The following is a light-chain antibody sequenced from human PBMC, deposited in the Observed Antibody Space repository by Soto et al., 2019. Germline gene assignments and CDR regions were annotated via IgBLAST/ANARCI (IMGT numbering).Light chain of an antibody. CDR2: EVS. CDR1: SSDVGGYNY. Sequence: QSALTQPASVSGSPGQSITISCTGTSSDVGGYNYVSWYQQHPGKAPKLMIYEVSNRPSGVSNRFSGSKSGSTASLTISGLQAEDEADYYCSSYTSSRGVFGTGTKLTVL. V-gene: IGLV2-14*01. CDR3: SSYTSSRGV. J-gene: IGLJ1*01.